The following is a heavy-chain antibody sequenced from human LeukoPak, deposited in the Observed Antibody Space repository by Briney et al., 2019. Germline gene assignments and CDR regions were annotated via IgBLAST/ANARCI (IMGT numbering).Heavy chain of an antibody. CDR1: GGSISSGSYY. CDR3: ASAIAARSFDY. Sequence: PSETLSLTCTVSGGSISSGSYYWSWIRQPAGKGLEWIGRIYTSGSTNYNPSLKSRVTISVDTSKNQFSLKLSSVTAADTAVYYCASAIAARSFDYWGQGTLVTVSS. J-gene: IGHJ4*02. V-gene: IGHV4-61*02. CDR2: IYTSGST. D-gene: IGHD6-6*01.